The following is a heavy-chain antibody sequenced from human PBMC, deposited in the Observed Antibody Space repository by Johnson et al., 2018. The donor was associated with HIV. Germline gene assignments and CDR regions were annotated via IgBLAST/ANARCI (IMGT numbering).Heavy chain of an antibody. J-gene: IGHJ3*02. V-gene: IGHV3-20*04. Sequence: MQLVESGGGVVQPGGSLRLSCEASGFTVDDYDMSWVRQVPGKGLEWVSGFYRNGGSSGYAASVKGRFTISRDDAKNSLYLQMNSLTVEDTALYYCARDPTTQNSRLTGDFGAFDIWGQGTMVIVSS. CDR2: FYRNGGSS. CDR1: GFTVDDYD. D-gene: IGHD7-27*01. CDR3: ARDPTTQNSRLTGDFGAFDI.